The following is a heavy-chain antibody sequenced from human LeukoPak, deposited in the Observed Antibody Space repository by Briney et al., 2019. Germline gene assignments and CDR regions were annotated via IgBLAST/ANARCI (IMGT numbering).Heavy chain of an antibody. CDR2: IIPIFGTA. CDR3: ARAIHGPYNYYMYV. Sequence: ASVKVSCKAFGGTFSSYAISWVRQAPGQWLEWMGGIIPIFGTANYAQKFQGRVTITADESTSTAYMELSSLRSEDTAVYYCARAIHGPYNYYMYVWGKGTTVTVSS. V-gene: IGHV1-69*13. D-gene: IGHD2-2*02. J-gene: IGHJ6*03. CDR1: GGTFSSYA.